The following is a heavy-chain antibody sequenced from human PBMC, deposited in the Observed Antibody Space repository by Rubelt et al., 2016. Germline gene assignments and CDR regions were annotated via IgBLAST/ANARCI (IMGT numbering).Heavy chain of an antibody. CDR1: GGSFSGYY. D-gene: IGHD3-10*01. CDR2: INHSGST. CDR3: TRGPSGVSQWAL. V-gene: IGHV4-34*01. Sequence: QVQLQQWGAGLLKPSETLSLTCAVYGGSFSGYYWSWIRQPPGKGLEWIGEINHSGSTNYNPSLKSRVTKSVGTCKTQCALKVASVTAADTAVYYCTRGPSGVSQWALWGQGTLVTVSS. J-gene: IGHJ4*02.